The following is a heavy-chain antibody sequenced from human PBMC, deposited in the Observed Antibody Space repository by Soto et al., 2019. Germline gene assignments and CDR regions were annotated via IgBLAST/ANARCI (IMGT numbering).Heavy chain of an antibody. J-gene: IGHJ3*02. CDR2: IKQDGSEK. CDR3: ARGGYDILTGGRGSWGFDI. Sequence: GGSLRLSCAASGFTFSSYWMSWVRQAPGKGLEWVANIKQDGSEKYYVDSVKGRFTISRDNAKNSLYLQMNSLRAEDTAVYYCARGGYDILTGGRGSWGFDIWGQGTMVTVSS. D-gene: IGHD3-9*01. V-gene: IGHV3-7*01. CDR1: GFTFSSYW.